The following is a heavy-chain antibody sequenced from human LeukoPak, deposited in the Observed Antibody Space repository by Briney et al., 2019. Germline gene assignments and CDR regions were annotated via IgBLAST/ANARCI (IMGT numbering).Heavy chain of an antibody. J-gene: IGHJ5*02. Sequence: TPSETLSLTCTVSGGSISSYYWSWIRQSPGKGLEWIGYIYYSGSTNYNPSLKSRVTISVDTSKNQFSLKLSSVTAADTAVYYCARGWAYGDYECWFDPWGQGTLVTVSS. V-gene: IGHV4-59*01. CDR1: GGSISSYY. CDR3: ARGWAYGDYECWFDP. CDR2: IYYSGST. D-gene: IGHD4-17*01.